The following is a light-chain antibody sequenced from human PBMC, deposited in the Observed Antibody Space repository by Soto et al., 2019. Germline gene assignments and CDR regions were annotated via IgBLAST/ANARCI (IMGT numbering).Light chain of an antibody. V-gene: IGKV1-9*01. J-gene: IGKJ4*01. Sequence: DTQLTQSPSFLSASVGDRVTIACRDSQGVSRSVGWYQQKPGTAPKLLISAASTLNSGVPSRFSGSGSGTAFTLTISSLQPEDFATYYCQQLWTYPLTFGGGTKVEI. CDR3: QQLWTYPLT. CDR2: AAS. CDR1: QGVSRS.